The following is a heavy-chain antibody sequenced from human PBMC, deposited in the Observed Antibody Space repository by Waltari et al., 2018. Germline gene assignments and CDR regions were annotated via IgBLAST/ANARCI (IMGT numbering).Heavy chain of an antibody. CDR3: GRRVRGWFDP. Sequence: QVQLQESGPGLVKPSETLSLTCAVSGYSISSGYYWGWLRQPPGKGLEWIGSIYHSGSTYYNPSLKSRVTISVDTSKNQFSLKLSSVTAADTAVYYCGRRVRGWFDPWGQGTLVTVSS. J-gene: IGHJ5*02. V-gene: IGHV4-38-2*01. CDR1: GYSISSGYY. CDR2: IYHSGST.